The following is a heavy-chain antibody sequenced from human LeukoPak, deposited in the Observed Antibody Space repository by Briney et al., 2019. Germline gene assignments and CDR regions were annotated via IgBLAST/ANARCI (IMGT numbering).Heavy chain of an antibody. J-gene: IGHJ4*02. CDR1: GFTISSNW. CDR2: IKQDESEK. D-gene: IGHD3-22*01. Sequence: GGTLTLSCAASGFTISSNWMSWVRQAQRQGLEWVANIKQDESEKYYVDSVKGRITSARDNAKTSLYLQMSSLRAEDTAVYYCARYTYDSSGYYAHLDYWGQGTLVTVSS. CDR3: ARYTYDSSGYYAHLDY. V-gene: IGHV3-7*01.